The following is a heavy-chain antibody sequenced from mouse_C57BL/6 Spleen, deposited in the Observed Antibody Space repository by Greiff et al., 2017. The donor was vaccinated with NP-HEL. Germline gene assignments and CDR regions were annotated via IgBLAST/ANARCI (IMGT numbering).Heavy chain of an antibody. CDR1: GYAFSSYW. J-gene: IGHJ3*01. V-gene: IGHV1-80*01. D-gene: IGHD2-4*01. Sequence: QVQLKESGAELVKPGASVKISCKASGYAFSSYWMNWVKQRPGKGLEWIGQIYPGDGDTNYNGKFKGKATLTADKSSSTAYMQLSSLTSEDSAVYFCARSDYDYDYAYWGQGTLVTVSA. CDR3: ARSDYDYDYAY. CDR2: IYPGDGDT.